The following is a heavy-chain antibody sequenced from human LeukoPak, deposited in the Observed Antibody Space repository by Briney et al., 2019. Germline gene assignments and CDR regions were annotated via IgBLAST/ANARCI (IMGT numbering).Heavy chain of an antibody. D-gene: IGHD2-2*01. V-gene: IGHV1-8*01. Sequence: GASVKVSCKASGYTFTSYDINWVRQATGQGLEWMGWMNLNSGNTAYAQKFQGRVTLSRNTSINTAYMELTSLTSADAAVYYCAGGEICSSVSCEREDYYFYYTDVWGKGTTVTVSS. J-gene: IGHJ6*03. CDR2: MNLNSGNT. CDR3: AGGEICSSVSCEREDYYFYYTDV. CDR1: GYTFTSYD.